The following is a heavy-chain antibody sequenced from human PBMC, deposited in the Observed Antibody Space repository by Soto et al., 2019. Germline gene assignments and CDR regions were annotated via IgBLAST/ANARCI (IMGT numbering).Heavy chain of an antibody. CDR1: GLTFSHAW. CDR3: NVIKRREQYRTHGYRFDP. D-gene: IGHD5-12*01. CDR2: IKSRADGETK. V-gene: IGHV3-15*01. Sequence: TGGSLSRSCASSGLTFSHAWMSGVRHAPGKGLEWVGRIKSRADGETKDYGAPVRGRFTISRDDSKNTLYLQMNSLKTEDTAIYCCNVIKRREQYRTHGYRFDPWGPGTLVTIFS. J-gene: IGHJ5*02.